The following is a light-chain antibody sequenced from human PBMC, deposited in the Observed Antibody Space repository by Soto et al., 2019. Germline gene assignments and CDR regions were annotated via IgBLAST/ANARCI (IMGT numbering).Light chain of an antibody. J-gene: IGLJ1*01. CDR1: SSDVGSYNL. Sequence: QSALTQPASVSGSPGQSITISCTGTSSDVGSYNLVSWYQQHPGKAPKLMIHEGTKRPSGVSNRSSGSKSGNTASLTISGLQAEDEADYYCCSYADTSTLFVFGTGSKVTVL. CDR2: EGT. CDR3: CSYADTSTLFV. V-gene: IGLV2-23*01.